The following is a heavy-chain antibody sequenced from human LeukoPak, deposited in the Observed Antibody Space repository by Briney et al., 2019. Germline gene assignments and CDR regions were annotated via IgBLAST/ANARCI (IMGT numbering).Heavy chain of an antibody. Sequence: SETLSLTCAVYGGSFSAYYWSWIRQPPGKGLEWIGEINHSGSTNYNPSLKSRVTISVDTSKSQFSLRLSSVTAADTAVYYCARGRWIAAAGSYFYYGMDVWGQGTTVTVSS. D-gene: IGHD6-13*01. CDR1: GGSFSAYY. J-gene: IGHJ6*02. CDR2: INHSGST. V-gene: IGHV4-34*01. CDR3: ARGRWIAAAGSYFYYGMDV.